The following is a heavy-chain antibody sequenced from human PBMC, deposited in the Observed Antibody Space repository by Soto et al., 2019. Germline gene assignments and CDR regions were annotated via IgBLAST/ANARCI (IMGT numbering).Heavy chain of an antibody. J-gene: IGHJ5*02. D-gene: IGHD3-22*01. CDR2: ISNSGRT. V-gene: IGHV4-31*03. CDR1: GDSISRGAYY. CDR3: ARARRYYDCELDP. Sequence: QVQLQESGPGLVKPSQTLSLTCTVSGDSISRGAYYWTWIRQHPVEGLEWIGYISNSGRTYYNPSLKSRLTISLDTSENQFSLKLTSVTAADTAMYYCARARRYYDCELDPWGQGTLVTVSS.